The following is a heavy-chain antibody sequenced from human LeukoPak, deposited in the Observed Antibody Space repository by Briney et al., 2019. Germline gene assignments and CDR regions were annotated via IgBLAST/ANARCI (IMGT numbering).Heavy chain of an antibody. V-gene: IGHV4-34*01. D-gene: IGHD6-13*01. J-gene: IGHJ4*02. CDR2: INHSGST. CDR3: ARPGSSGTEDY. Sequence: PSETLSLTCAVYGGSFSGYYWSWIRQPPGKGLERIGEINHSGSTNYNPSLKSRVTISVDTSKNQFSLKLSSVTAADTAVYYCARPGSSGTEDYWGQGTLVTVSS. CDR1: GGSFSGYY.